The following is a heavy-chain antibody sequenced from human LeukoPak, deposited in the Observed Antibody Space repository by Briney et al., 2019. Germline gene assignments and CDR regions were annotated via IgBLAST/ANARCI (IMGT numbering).Heavy chain of an antibody. Sequence: PGGSLRLSCAASGFTFNSYAMIWVRQAPGKGLQWVSVIFSGGSTYYADSVRGRFTASRDNSKNTLFLQMNSLRADDTAVYYCARARIVGATRYFDYWGQGTLVTVSS. CDR2: IFSGGST. D-gene: IGHD1-26*01. CDR1: GFTFNSYA. CDR3: ARARIVGATRYFDY. J-gene: IGHJ4*02. V-gene: IGHV3-23*03.